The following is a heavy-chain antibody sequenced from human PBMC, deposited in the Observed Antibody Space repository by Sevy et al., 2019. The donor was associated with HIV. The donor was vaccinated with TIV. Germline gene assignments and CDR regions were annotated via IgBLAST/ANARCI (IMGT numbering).Heavy chain of an antibody. CDR3: ARHRDYGSGNYYNREFDY. J-gene: IGHJ4*02. V-gene: IGHV4-59*08. CDR1: GDSISNYY. Sequence: SETLSLTCTVSGDSISNYYWSWIRQPPGKGLEWIGYIYYSGSTKYSPSLEGRVIISVDTSKKQFSLKLSSVTAADTAVYYCARHRDYGSGNYYNREFDYWGQRSLVTVSS. D-gene: IGHD3-10*01. CDR2: IYYSGST.